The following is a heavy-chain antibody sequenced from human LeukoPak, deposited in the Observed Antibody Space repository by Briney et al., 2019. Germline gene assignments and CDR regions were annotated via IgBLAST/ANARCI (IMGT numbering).Heavy chain of an antibody. J-gene: IGHJ4*02. CDR1: GYIFSNMW. CDR3: AKLLLYGDYSDY. CDR2: ISYDGSNK. Sequence: GGSLRLSCAGSGYIFSNMWMSWVRQAPGKGLEWVAVISYDGSNKYYADSVKGRFTISRDNSKNTLYLQMNSLRAEDTAVYYCAKLLLYGDYSDYWGQGTLVTVSS. V-gene: IGHV3-30*18. D-gene: IGHD4-17*01.